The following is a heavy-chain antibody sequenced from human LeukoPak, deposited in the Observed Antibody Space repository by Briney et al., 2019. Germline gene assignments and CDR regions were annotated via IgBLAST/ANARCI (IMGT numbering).Heavy chain of an antibody. J-gene: IGHJ5*02. V-gene: IGHV4-59*01. CDR1: GGSISSYY. CDR2: IYYSGST. Sequence: SETLSLTCTVSGGSISSYYWSWIRQPPGKGLEWIGYIYYSGSTNYNPSLKSRVTISVDTSKNQFSLKLSSVAAADTAVYYCAREYCSSTSCYTGEWFDPWGQGTLVTVSS. D-gene: IGHD2-2*02. CDR3: AREYCSSTSCYTGEWFDP.